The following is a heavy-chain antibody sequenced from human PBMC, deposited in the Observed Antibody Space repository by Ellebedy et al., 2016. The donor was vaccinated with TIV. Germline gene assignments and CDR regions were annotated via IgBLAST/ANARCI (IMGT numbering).Heavy chain of an antibody. CDR3: ARGRSGWYGGGWFDP. CDR1: GYTFTSYD. CDR2: MNPNSGNT. D-gene: IGHD6-19*01. Sequence: ASVKVSXXASGYTFTSYDINWVRQATGQGLEWMGWMNPNSGNTGYAQKFQGRVTMTRNTSISTAYMELSSLRSEDTAVYYCARGRSGWYGGGWFDPWGQGTLVTVSS. V-gene: IGHV1-8*01. J-gene: IGHJ5*02.